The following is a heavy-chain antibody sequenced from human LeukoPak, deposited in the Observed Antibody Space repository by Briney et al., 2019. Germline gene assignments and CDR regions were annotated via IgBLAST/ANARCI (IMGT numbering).Heavy chain of an antibody. Sequence: GGSLRLSCAASGFTFSSYAMSWVRQAPGKRLELVSLIYSSGETYYADSVKGRFTIPRDTSKNTLYLQMNSLRADDTAMYYCTRDGYNYFDSWGQGTLVTVSS. V-gene: IGHV3-53*01. CDR3: TRDGYNYFDS. CDR2: IYSSGET. J-gene: IGHJ4*02. D-gene: IGHD5-24*01. CDR1: GFTFSSYA.